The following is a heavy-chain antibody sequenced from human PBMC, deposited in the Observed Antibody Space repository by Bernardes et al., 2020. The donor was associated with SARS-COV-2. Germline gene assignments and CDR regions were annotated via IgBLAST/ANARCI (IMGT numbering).Heavy chain of an antibody. D-gene: IGHD3-10*01. CDR3: ARDGGPNSGAYYFDY. J-gene: IGHJ4*02. CDR1: GGTFSNFA. CDR2: VIPMFGTT. Sequence: SVKVSCEASGGTFSNFAFSWVRQAPGQGLEWMGRVIPMFGTTKYADKFKGRVTITADESTSTAYMELSSLTFDDTAVYYCARDGGPNSGAYYFDYWGQGTLVTVSS. V-gene: IGHV1-69*13.